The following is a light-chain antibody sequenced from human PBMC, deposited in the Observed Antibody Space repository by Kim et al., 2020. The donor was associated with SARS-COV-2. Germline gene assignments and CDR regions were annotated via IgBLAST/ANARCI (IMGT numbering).Light chain of an antibody. J-gene: IGKJ2*01. Sequence: DIQMTQSPSTLSASVGDRVTITCRASESISDWLAWYSQKPGKAPKLLIYKASNLESGVPLRFSGSESGTEFTLTINSLQPDDFATYYCQQYYTYPWTFGQGTKLEI. CDR1: ESISDW. CDR3: QQYYTYPWT. CDR2: KAS. V-gene: IGKV1-5*03.